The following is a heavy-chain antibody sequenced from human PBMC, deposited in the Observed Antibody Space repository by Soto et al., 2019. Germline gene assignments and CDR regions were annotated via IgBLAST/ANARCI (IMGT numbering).Heavy chain of an antibody. CDR1: GGSIITTNW. D-gene: IGHD3-22*01. CDR3: ARGPLSSGYPYYYYGMDV. CDR2: IYHSGST. J-gene: IGHJ6*02. V-gene: IGHV4-4*02. Sequence: SETLSLTCAVSGGSIITTNWWSCVRQPPGRGLEWIGEIYHSGSTDYNPSLKSRVAISVDKSKNQFSLRLSSVTAADAAVYYCARGPLSSGYPYYYYGMDVWGRGTTVTVSS.